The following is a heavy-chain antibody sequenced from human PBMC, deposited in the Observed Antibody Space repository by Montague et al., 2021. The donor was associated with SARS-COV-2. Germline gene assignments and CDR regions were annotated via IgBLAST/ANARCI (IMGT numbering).Heavy chain of an antibody. D-gene: IGHD3-10*01. J-gene: IGHJ6*02. CDR1: GGSISSGSYY. V-gene: IGHV4-61*02. Sequence: TLYLTCTVSGGSISSGSYYWSWIRQPAGKGLEWIGRIYTSGSTNYNPSLKSRVTISVDTSKNQFSLKLSSVTAADTAVYYCARVGVGTMVRGVIPAYYCYGRDGWGQGTTITV. CDR3: ARVGVGTMVRGVIPAYYCYGRDG. CDR2: IYTSGST.